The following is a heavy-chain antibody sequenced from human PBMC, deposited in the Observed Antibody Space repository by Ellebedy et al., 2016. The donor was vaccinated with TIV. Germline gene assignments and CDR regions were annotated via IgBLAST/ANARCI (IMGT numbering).Heavy chain of an antibody. CDR1: GFTFSNAW. D-gene: IGHD5-18*01. J-gene: IGHJ4*02. Sequence: GGSLRLSCAASGFTFSNAWMNWVRQAPGKGLEWVGRIKSKTDGGAADYAAPVKGRFTISRDDSKNTLYLQMNSLKTENTAVYFCTTVYRYNYDSVWGQGTLVTVSS. V-gene: IGHV3-15*01. CDR2: IKSKTDGGAA. CDR3: TTVYRYNYDSV.